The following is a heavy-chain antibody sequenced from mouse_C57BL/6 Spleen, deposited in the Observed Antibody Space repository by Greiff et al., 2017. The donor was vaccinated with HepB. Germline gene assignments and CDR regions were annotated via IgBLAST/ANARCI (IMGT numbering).Heavy chain of an antibody. V-gene: IGHV1-19*01. Sequence: EVMLVESGPVLVKPGASVKMSCKASGYTFTDYYMNWVKQSHGKSLEWIGVINPYNGGTSYNQKFKGKATLTVDKSSSTAYMELNSLTSEDSAVYYCARIYYSNYDFDYWGQGTTLTVSS. CDR3: ARIYYSNYDFDY. D-gene: IGHD2-5*01. CDR2: INPYNGGT. J-gene: IGHJ2*01. CDR1: GYTFTDYY.